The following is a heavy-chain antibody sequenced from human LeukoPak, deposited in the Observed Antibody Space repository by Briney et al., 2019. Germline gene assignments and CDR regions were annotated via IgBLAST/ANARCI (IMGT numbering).Heavy chain of an antibody. CDR3: ARGRPHGNDY. V-gene: IGHV3-74*01. D-gene: IGHD4-23*01. J-gene: IGHJ4*02. CDR2: IASDGSST. Sequence: GGSLRLSCAASGFTFSSYWMNWVRQAPGKGLVWVSRIASDGSSTTYADSVKGRFSISRDNARNTLYLQMNSLGVEDTAVYYCARGRPHGNDYWGQGTLVTVSS. CDR1: GFTFSSYW.